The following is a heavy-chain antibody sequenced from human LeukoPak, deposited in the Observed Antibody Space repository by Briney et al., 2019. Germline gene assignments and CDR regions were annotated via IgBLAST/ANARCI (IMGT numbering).Heavy chain of an antibody. CDR1: GGSISSHY. Sequence: SETLSLTCTVSGGSISSHYWSWIRQPPGKGLEWIGEINHSGSTNYNPSLKSRVTISVDTSKNQFSLKLSSVTAADTAVYYCARGSSSWYQNWFDPWGQGTLVTVSS. J-gene: IGHJ5*02. D-gene: IGHD6-13*01. CDR2: INHSGST. V-gene: IGHV4-34*01. CDR3: ARGSSSWYQNWFDP.